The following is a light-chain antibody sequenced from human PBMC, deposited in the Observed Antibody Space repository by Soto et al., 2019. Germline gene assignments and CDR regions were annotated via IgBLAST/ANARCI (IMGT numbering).Light chain of an antibody. CDR3: QQNGTSPLT. Sequence: EIVLTQSPGTLSLSPGKRGTLSCRASQSVRRNSLAWYQQKPGQAPRLLIYGATNRATCIPDRFSGSGSGTDFTLTISRLEPEDYVLYYCQQNGTSPLTFGGGTKVEIK. V-gene: IGKV3-20*01. CDR1: QSVRRNS. J-gene: IGKJ4*01. CDR2: GAT.